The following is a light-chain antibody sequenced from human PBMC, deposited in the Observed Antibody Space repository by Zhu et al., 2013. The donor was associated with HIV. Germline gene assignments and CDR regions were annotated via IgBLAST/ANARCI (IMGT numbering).Light chain of an antibody. V-gene: IGLV2-14*01. CDR3: SSYTSSGTLV. Sequence: QSALTQPASVSGSPGQSITISCTGTSSDIGSYNYVSWYQQHPGKAPKLMIYEVSNRPSGVSNRFSGSKSGNTASLTIPGLQAEDEADYYCSSYTSSGTLVFGGGTKLTVL. CDR2: EVS. CDR1: SSDIGSYNY. J-gene: IGLJ2*01.